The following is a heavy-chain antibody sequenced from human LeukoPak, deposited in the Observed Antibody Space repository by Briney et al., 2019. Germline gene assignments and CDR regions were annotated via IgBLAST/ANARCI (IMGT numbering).Heavy chain of an antibody. D-gene: IGHD3-10*01. Sequence: GGSLRLSCAASGFTFSSYGMSWVRQAPGKGLEWVSAISGSGGSTYYADSVKGRFTISRDNAKNSLYLQMNSLRAEDTAVYYCARVREAAAFDYWGQETLVTVSS. CDR3: ARVREAAAFDY. CDR1: GFTFSSYG. V-gene: IGHV3-23*01. J-gene: IGHJ4*02. CDR2: ISGSGGST.